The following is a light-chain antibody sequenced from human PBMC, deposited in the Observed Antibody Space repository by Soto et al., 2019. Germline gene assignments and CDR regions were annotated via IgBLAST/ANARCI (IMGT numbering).Light chain of an antibody. CDR3: QQYNNWPRT. J-gene: IGKJ5*01. V-gene: IGKV3-15*01. Sequence: EIVMTQSPATLSVSPGERATFSCRASQSVSSDLAWYQHKAGQAPRLLIYGASTRATGIPARFSGSGSGTEFTLTISSLQSEDFAVYYCQQYNNWPRTFGQGTRLEIK. CDR2: GAS. CDR1: QSVSSD.